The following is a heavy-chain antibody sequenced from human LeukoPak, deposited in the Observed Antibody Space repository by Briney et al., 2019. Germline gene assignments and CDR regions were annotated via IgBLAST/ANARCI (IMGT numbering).Heavy chain of an antibody. CDR1: GYTFTGYY. Sequence: ASVKVSCKASGYTFTGYYMHWVRQAPGQGLEWMGWINPNSGGTNYAQKFQGRVTMTRDTSISTAYMELSRLRYDGTAVYYCARMPSYCSSTNCFYDYWGQGTLVTVSS. V-gene: IGHV1-2*02. CDR3: ARMPSYCSSTNCFYDY. D-gene: IGHD2-2*01. CDR2: INPNSGGT. J-gene: IGHJ4*02.